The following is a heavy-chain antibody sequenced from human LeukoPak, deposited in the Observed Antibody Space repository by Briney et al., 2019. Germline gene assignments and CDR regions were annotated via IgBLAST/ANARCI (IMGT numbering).Heavy chain of an antibody. J-gene: IGHJ3*02. CDR3: AKDDSSGYYYVYGAFDI. CDR1: GFTFSSYW. V-gene: IGHV3-74*01. CDR2: INSDGSST. Sequence: GGSLRLSCAASGFTFSSYWMHWVRQAPGKGLVWVSRINSDGSSTSYADSVKGRFTISRDNSKNTLYLQMNSLRAEDTAVYYCAKDDSSGYYYVYGAFDIWGQGTMVTVSS. D-gene: IGHD3-22*01.